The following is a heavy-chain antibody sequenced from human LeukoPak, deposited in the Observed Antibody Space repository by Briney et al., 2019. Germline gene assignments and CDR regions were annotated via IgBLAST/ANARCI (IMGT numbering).Heavy chain of an antibody. V-gene: IGHV4-59*01. Sequence: SETLSLTCTVSGGSISSYYWSWIRQPPGKGLEWIGYIYYSGSTNYNPSLKSRVTISVDTSKNQFSLKLSSVTAADTAVYYCARDLGYCSSTSCHNDWYFDLWGRGTLVTVSS. CDR2: IYYSGST. CDR3: ARDLGYCSSTSCHNDWYFDL. D-gene: IGHD2-2*02. J-gene: IGHJ2*01. CDR1: GGSISSYY.